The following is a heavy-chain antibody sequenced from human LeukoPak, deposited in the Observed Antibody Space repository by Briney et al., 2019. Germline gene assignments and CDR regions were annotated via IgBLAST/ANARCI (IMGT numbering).Heavy chain of an antibody. V-gene: IGHV1-18*01. CDR3: ARFFRDNGVCHRAFDI. CDR1: GYTFTSYG. D-gene: IGHD2-8*01. J-gene: IGHJ3*02. CDR2: ISGYNADT. Sequence: ASVKVSCKASGYTFTSYGITWVRQAPGQGLEWMGWISGYNADTDSAQKVQGRLTMTTDTSTNTAYMELRSLRSDDTAVYYCARFFRDNGVCHRAFDIWGQGTMVTVSS.